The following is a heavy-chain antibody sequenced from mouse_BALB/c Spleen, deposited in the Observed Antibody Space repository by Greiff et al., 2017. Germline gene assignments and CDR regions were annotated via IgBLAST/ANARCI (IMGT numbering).Heavy chain of an antibody. D-gene: IGHD6-5*01. CDR3: ARRYAQGFDY. CDR2: SRNKANDYTT. J-gene: IGHJ2*01. V-gene: IGHV7-1*02. CDR1: GFTFSDFY. Sequence: EVKVVESGGGLVQPGGSLRLSCATSGFTFSDFYMEWVRQPPGKRLEWIAASRNKANDYTTEYSASVKGRFIVSRDTSQSILYLQMNALRAEDTAIYYCARRYAQGFDYWGQGTTLTVSS.